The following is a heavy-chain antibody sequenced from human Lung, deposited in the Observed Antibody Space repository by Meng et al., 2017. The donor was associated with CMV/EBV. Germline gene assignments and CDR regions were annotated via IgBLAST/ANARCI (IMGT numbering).Heavy chain of an antibody. V-gene: IGHV3-7*01. CDR3: ATSRGSGWYRIGWFDP. D-gene: IGHD6-19*01. Sequence: GESXKISXAASGFTFSSYGMHWVRQAPGKGLEWVANIDRDGSEKNYAGAVKGRFTISRDNAKSSLYLEMHSLRVDDTAVYYCATSRGSGWYRIGWFDPWGQGTXVTVSS. J-gene: IGHJ5*02. CDR1: GFTFSSYG. CDR2: IDRDGSEK.